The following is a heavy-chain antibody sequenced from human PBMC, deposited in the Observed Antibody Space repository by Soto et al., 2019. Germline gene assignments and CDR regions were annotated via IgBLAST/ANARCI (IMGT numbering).Heavy chain of an antibody. CDR3: ARGRTYYDSSGYYSKTMYYFDY. Sequence: SETLSLTCTVAGGSIISYCWSWIRQPPGKGLEWIGDIYYSGSTNYNPSLKSRVTISVDTSKNQFSLKLSSVTAADTAVYYCARGRTYYDSSGYYSKTMYYFDYWGQGTLVTVSS. D-gene: IGHD3-22*01. CDR2: IYYSGST. CDR1: GGSIISYC. J-gene: IGHJ4*02. V-gene: IGHV4-59*12.